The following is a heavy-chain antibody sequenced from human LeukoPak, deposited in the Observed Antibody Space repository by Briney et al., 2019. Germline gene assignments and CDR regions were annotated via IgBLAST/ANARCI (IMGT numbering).Heavy chain of an antibody. Sequence: ASVKVSCKASGYTFTGYYMHWVRQAPGQGVGWMGWINPNRGGTNYAQTFQGRVTMTRDTSISTAYMELSRLRSDGTAVYYCARDFQRWLQPTGYWGQGTLVTVSS. J-gene: IGHJ4*02. CDR1: GYTFTGYY. CDR2: INPNRGGT. V-gene: IGHV1-2*02. CDR3: ARDFQRWLQPTGY. D-gene: IGHD5-24*01.